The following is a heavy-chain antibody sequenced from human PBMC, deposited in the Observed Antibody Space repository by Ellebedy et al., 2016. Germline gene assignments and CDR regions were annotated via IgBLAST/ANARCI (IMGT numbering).Heavy chain of an antibody. Sequence: GGSLRLXCAASGFTFNSYGIHWVRQAPGKGLEWVVIIWYDGSEKYYADSVKGRFTISRDNSKNTVYLQMNSLRAEDTALYYCARGCRSTSCLDYWGQGTLVTVSS. D-gene: IGHD2-2*01. CDR2: IWYDGSEK. J-gene: IGHJ4*02. V-gene: IGHV3-33*01. CDR3: ARGCRSTSCLDY. CDR1: GFTFNSYG.